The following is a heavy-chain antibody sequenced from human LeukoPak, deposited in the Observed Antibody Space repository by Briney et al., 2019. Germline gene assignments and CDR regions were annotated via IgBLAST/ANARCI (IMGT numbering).Heavy chain of an antibody. Sequence: PSGTLSLTCAVSGGSISSSNWWSWVRQPPGKGLEWIGEIYHSGSTNYNPSLKSRVTISVDTSKNQFSLKLSSVTAADTAVYYCARGGNYYDSSGYYASEVNWFDPWGQGTLVTVSS. CDR1: GGSISSSNW. J-gene: IGHJ5*02. V-gene: IGHV4-4*02. CDR3: ARGGNYYDSSGYYASEVNWFDP. D-gene: IGHD3-22*01. CDR2: IYHSGST.